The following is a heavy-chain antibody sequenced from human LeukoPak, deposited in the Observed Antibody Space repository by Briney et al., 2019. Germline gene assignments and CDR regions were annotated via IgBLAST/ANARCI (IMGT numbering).Heavy chain of an antibody. CDR1: GGSISSSSYY. D-gene: IGHD2/OR15-2a*01. CDR3: ARPFHDHVDAFDI. CDR2: IYYSGST. V-gene: IGHV4-39*07. Sequence: SETLSLTCTVSGGSISSSSYYWGWIRQPPGKGLEWIGSIYYSGSTYYNPSLKSRATISVDTSKNQFSLKLSSVTAADTAVYYCARPFHDHVDAFDIWGQGTMVTVSS. J-gene: IGHJ3*02.